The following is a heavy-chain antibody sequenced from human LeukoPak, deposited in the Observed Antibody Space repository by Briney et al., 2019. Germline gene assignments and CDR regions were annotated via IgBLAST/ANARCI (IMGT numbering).Heavy chain of an antibody. CDR2: ISAYNGNT. CDR3: ARCKDIVVVPAHDY. J-gene: IGHJ4*02. CDR1: GYTFTSYG. V-gene: IGHV1-18*04. Sequence: ASVKVSCKASGYTFTSYGISWVRQAPGQGLEWMGWISAYNGNTNYAQKPQGRVTMTTDTSTSTAYMELRSLRSDDTAVYYCARCKDIVVVPAHDYWGQGTLVTVSS. D-gene: IGHD2-2*01.